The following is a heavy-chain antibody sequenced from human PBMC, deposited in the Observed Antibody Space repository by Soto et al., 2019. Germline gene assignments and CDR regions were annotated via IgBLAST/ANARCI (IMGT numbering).Heavy chain of an antibody. CDR3: ARDLGYYGLGSYSIDY. Sequence: GGSLRLSCAASGFTFSGYAMHWVRQAPGKGLEYVSAISSNGGSTYYANSVKGRFTISRDNSKNTLYLQMGSLRAEDMAVYYCARDLGYYGLGSYSIDYWGQGTLVTVSS. CDR1: GFTFSGYA. V-gene: IGHV3-64*01. D-gene: IGHD3-10*01. CDR2: ISSNGGST. J-gene: IGHJ4*02.